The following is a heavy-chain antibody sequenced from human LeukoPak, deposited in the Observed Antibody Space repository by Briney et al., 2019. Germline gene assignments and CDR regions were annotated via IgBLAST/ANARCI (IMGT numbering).Heavy chain of an antibody. V-gene: IGHV1-69*05. J-gene: IGHJ3*02. Sequence: ASVKVSCKASGYTFTSYGISWVRQAPGQGLEWMGGIIPIFGTANYAQKFQGRVTITTDESTSTAYMELSSLRSEDTAVYYCARALNGCSSTSCHNAFDIWGQGTMVTVSS. CDR1: GYTFTSYG. CDR3: ARALNGCSSTSCHNAFDI. D-gene: IGHD2-2*02. CDR2: IIPIFGTA.